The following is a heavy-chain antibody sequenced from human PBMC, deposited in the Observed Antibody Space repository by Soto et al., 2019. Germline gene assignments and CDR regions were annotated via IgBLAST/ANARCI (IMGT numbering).Heavy chain of an antibody. J-gene: IGHJ6*02. D-gene: IGHD2-8*01. CDR3: ARGDSTDCSNGVCSFFYNHDMDV. V-gene: IGHV1-2*04. CDR2: INPKSGGT. Sequence: GASVKVSCKASGYSFTDYHIHWVRQAPGQGLEWLGRINPKSGGTSTAQKFQGWVTMTTDTSISTASMELTRLTSDDAAIYYCARGDSTDCSNGVCSFFYNHDMDVWGQGTTVTVSS. CDR1: GYSFTDYH.